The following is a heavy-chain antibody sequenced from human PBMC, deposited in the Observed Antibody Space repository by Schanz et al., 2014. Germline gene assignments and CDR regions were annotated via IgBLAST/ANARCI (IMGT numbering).Heavy chain of an antibody. CDR1: GYTFTSYD. Sequence: QVQLIQSGAEVKKPGASVKVSCTASGYTFTSYDINWVRQAPGQGLEWLGWMNPNSGNPGFAQKFRGRVTMTRNTSMSTAYIELHILTSEDTAVYYCARGRIFDYWGQGTLVTVSS. CDR3: ARGRIFDY. J-gene: IGHJ4*02. CDR2: MNPNSGNP. V-gene: IGHV1-8*01.